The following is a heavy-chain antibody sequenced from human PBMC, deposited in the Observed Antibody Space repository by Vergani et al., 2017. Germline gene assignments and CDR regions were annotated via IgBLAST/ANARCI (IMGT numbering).Heavy chain of an antibody. CDR1: GGTFSRYA. J-gene: IGHJ4*02. CDR3: AMELITMVRGRLNSGLDY. V-gene: IGHV1-69*04. Sequence: QVQLVQSGAEVKKPGSSVKVSCKASGGTFSRYAISWVRQAPAQGLEWMGRIIPILGIANYAQKFQGRVTITADKSTSTAYMELRSLRSEDTAVYYCAMELITMVRGRLNSGLDYWGQGTLVTVSS. D-gene: IGHD3-10*01. CDR2: IIPILGIA.